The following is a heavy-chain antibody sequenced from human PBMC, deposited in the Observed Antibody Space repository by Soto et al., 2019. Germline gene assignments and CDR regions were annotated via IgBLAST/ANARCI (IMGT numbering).Heavy chain of an antibody. D-gene: IGHD6-6*01. V-gene: IGHV4-31*03. J-gene: IGHJ5*02. CDR2: IYHSGTT. CDR1: GGSISSGGYY. Sequence: SQTLSLTCTVSGGSISSGGYYWSWIRQHPGKGLEWIGYIYHSGTTYYNPSLKSRVTISVDTSKNQFSLKLTSVTAADTAVYYCARVRGNQLVGWFDPWGQGTLVTVSS. CDR3: ARVRGNQLVGWFDP.